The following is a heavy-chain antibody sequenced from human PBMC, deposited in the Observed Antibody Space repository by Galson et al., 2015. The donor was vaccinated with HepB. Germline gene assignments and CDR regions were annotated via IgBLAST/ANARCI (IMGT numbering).Heavy chain of an antibody. CDR3: ASLVYFYGNSCSPPDY. Sequence: SVKVSCKASGGTFSSYAISWVRQAPGQGLEWMGGIIPIFGTANYAQKFQGRVTITADKSTSTAYMELSSLRSEDTAVYYCASLVYFYGNSCSPPDYWGQGTLVTVSS. V-gene: IGHV1-69*06. CDR1: GGTFSSYA. J-gene: IGHJ4*02. CDR2: IIPIFGTA. D-gene: IGHD3-22*01.